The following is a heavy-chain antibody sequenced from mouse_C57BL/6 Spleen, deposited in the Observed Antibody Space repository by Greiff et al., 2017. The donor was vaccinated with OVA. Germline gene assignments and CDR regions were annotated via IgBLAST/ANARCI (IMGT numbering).Heavy chain of an antibody. CDR3: ARLITTVVDAMDY. Sequence: VQLQESGAELMKPGASVKLSCKATGYTFTGYWIAWVKQRPGPGLEWIGELLPGSGSTNSNEKFKGKAPFTADTSSNTAYMQLSSLTTEYSAIYYCARLITTVVDAMDYWGQGTSVTVSS. CDR2: LLPGSGST. CDR1: GYTFTGYW. V-gene: IGHV1-9*01. J-gene: IGHJ4*01. D-gene: IGHD1-1*01.